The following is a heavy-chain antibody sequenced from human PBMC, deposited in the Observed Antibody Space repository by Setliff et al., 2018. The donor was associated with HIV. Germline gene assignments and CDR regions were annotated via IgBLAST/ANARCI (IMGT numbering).Heavy chain of an antibody. CDR1: GGYISTYY. CDR3: ARGRGSY. V-gene: IGHV4-4*08. J-gene: IGHJ4*02. Sequence: PSETLSLTCTVSGGYISTYYWSWIRQPPGKGLEWIGYIFTSGSTTYNPSLKSRVSISLDTSKNQFSLKLSSVTAADTAVYYCARGRGSYWGQGTLVTVSS. CDR2: IFTSGST. D-gene: IGHD1-26*01.